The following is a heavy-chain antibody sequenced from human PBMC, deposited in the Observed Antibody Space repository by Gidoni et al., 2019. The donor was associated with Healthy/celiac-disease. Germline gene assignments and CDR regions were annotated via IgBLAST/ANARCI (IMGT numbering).Heavy chain of an antibody. CDR3: ARDSIAVAGTRRRNLESDETYYGMDV. D-gene: IGHD6-19*01. CDR2: IIPILGIA. V-gene: IGHV1-69*04. CDR1: GGTFSSYT. J-gene: IGHJ6*02. Sequence: EVKKPGSSVKVSCKASGGTFSSYTISWVRQAPGQGLEWMGRIIPILGIANYAQKFQGRVTITADKSTSTAYMELSSLRSEDTAVYYCARDSIAVAGTRRRNLESDETYYGMDVWGQGTTVTVSS.